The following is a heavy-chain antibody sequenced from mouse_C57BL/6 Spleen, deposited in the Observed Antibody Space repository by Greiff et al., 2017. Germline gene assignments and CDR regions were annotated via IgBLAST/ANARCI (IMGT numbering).Heavy chain of an antibody. Sequence: VQLQQPGAELVRPGSSVKLSCKASGYTFTSYWMDWVKQRPGQGLEWIGNIYPSDSETHYNQKFKDKATLTVDKSSSTAYMQLSSLTSEDSAVYCCARRGTTVTMDYWGQGTSVTVSS. J-gene: IGHJ4*01. D-gene: IGHD1-1*01. V-gene: IGHV1-61*01. CDR3: ARRGTTVTMDY. CDR2: IYPSDSET. CDR1: GYTFTSYW.